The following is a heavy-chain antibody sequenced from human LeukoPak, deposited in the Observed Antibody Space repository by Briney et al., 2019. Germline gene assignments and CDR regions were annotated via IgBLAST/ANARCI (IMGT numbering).Heavy chain of an antibody. CDR2: ISYDGSNK. Sequence: GGSLRLSCAASGFTFSSYGMHWVRQATGKGLEWVAVISYDGSNKYYADSVKGRFTISRDNSKNTLYLQMNSLRAEDTAVYYCSYGSGSYSFDYWGKGTLVTVSS. CDR1: GFTFSSYG. CDR3: SYGSGSYSFDY. D-gene: IGHD3-10*01. V-gene: IGHV3-30*03. J-gene: IGHJ4*02.